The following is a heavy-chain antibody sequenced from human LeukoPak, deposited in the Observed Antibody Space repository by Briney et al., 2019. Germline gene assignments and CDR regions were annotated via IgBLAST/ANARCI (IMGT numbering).Heavy chain of an antibody. D-gene: IGHD6-19*01. CDR1: GDSISSSSSY. CDR3: ARHGGYRSGCYYDY. J-gene: IGHJ4*02. V-gene: IGHV4-39*01. Sequence: SETLSLTCTVSGDSISSSSSYWGWIRQPPGKGLECIGSIYYSGSTYYNPSLKSRVTMSVDTSKNQFALNLSSVTAADTAVYYCARHGGYRSGCYYDYWGQGALVTVSS. CDR2: IYYSGST.